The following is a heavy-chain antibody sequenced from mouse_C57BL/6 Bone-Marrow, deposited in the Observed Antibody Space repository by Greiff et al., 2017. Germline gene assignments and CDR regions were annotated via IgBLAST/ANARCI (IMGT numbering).Heavy chain of an antibody. J-gene: IGHJ4*01. Sequence: QVQLQQSGAELMKPGASVKLSCKATGYTFTGYWIEWVKQRPGHGLEWIGEIFPGGGSTNYKEKFKGKATFTADTSANTAYLQLSSLTTEDSAISYCAREGDDGYYYYAMDYWGQGTSVTVSS. CDR1: GYTFTGYW. V-gene: IGHV1-9*01. D-gene: IGHD2-3*01. CDR3: AREGDDGYYYYAMDY. CDR2: IFPGGGST.